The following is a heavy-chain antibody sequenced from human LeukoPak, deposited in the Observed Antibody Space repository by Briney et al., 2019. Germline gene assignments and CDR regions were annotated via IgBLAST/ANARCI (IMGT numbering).Heavy chain of an antibody. CDR3: AREQKLAAAGDRNWYFDL. J-gene: IGHJ2*01. Sequence: ASVKVSCKASGYTFTSYYMHWVRQAPGQGLEWMGIINPSGGSTSYAQKFQGRVTMTRDTSTSTVYMELSSLRSEDTAVYYCAREQKLAAAGDRNWYFDLWGRGTQVTVST. CDR1: GYTFTSYY. V-gene: IGHV1-46*01. D-gene: IGHD6-13*01. CDR2: INPSGGST.